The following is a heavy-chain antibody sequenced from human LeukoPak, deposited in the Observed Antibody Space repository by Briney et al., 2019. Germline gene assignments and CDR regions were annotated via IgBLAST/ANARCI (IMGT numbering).Heavy chain of an antibody. J-gene: IGHJ4*02. CDR3: ASMIAAAGMGYFDY. V-gene: IGHV4-59*01. CDR1: AGSISSYY. Sequence: PSETLSLTCTVSAGSISSYYWSWIRQPPGKGLEWIGYIYYSGSTNYNPSLKSRVTISVDTSKNQFSLKLSSVTAADTAVYYCASMIAAAGMGYFDYWGQGTLVTVSS. D-gene: IGHD6-13*01. CDR2: IYYSGST.